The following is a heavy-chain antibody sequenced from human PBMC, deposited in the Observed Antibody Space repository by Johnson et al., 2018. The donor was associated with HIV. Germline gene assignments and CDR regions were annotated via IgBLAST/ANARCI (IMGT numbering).Heavy chain of an antibody. D-gene: IGHD3-22*01. CDR1: GFTFSSYA. CDR3: ARDVAATMIVVGGAYDAFDI. CDR2: LSWNSGSI. J-gene: IGHJ3*02. V-gene: IGHV3-9*01. Sequence: VQLVESGGGLVQPGGSLRLSCAASGFTFSSYAMSWVRQAPGQGLEWVSGLSWNSGSIGYADSVKGRFTISRDNAKNSLYLQMNSLRAEDTAVYYCARDVAATMIVVGGAYDAFDIWGQGTMVTVSS.